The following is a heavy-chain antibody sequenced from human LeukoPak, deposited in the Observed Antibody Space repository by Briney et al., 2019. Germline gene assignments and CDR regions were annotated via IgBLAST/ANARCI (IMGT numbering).Heavy chain of an antibody. Sequence: GGSLRLSCAASGFTLSSYGMSWVRQAPGKGLEWVSAISGSGGSTYYADSVKGRFTISRDNSKNTLYLQMNSLRAEDTAVYYCAKEGYDSSGYYSDDAFDIWGQGTMVTVSS. V-gene: IGHV3-23*01. CDR2: ISGSGGST. D-gene: IGHD3-22*01. CDR1: GFTLSSYG. CDR3: AKEGYDSSGYYSDDAFDI. J-gene: IGHJ3*02.